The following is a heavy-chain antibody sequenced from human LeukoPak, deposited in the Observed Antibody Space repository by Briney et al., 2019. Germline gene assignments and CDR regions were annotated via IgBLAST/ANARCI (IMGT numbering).Heavy chain of an antibody. V-gene: IGHV3-15*01. D-gene: IGHD2-15*01. CDR1: GFTFSNAW. CDR3: TTGLVLGYCSGGSCYDAKDY. Sequence: GSLRLSCAASGFTFSNAWMSWVRQAPGKGLEWVGRIKSKTDGGTTDYAAPVKGRFTISRDDSKNTLYLQMNSLKTEDTAVYYCTTGLVLGYCSGGSCYDAKDYWGQGTLVTVSS. J-gene: IGHJ4*02. CDR2: IKSKTDGGTT.